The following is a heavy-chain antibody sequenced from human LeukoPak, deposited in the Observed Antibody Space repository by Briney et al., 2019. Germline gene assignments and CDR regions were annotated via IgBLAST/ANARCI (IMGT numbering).Heavy chain of an antibody. CDR3: ARGGYRTDIVVVPAARYYYYYMDV. V-gene: IGHV4-34*01. CDR2: INHSGST. J-gene: IGHJ6*03. Sequence: PSETLSLTCAVYGGSFSGYYWSWIRQPPGKGLEWIGEINHSGSTNYNPSLKSRVTISVDTSKNQFSLKLSSVTAADTAVYYCARGGYRTDIVVVPAARYYYYYMDVWGKGTMVTISS. CDR1: GGSFSGYY. D-gene: IGHD2-2*01.